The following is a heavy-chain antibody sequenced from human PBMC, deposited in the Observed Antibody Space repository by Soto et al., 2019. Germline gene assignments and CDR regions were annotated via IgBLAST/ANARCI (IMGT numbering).Heavy chain of an antibody. CDR3: GRRGGGDYLFDS. V-gene: IGHV4-39*06. J-gene: IGHJ4*02. D-gene: IGHD4-17*01. CDR1: GDSISTSNYY. Sequence: SETLSLTCSVSGDSISTSNYYWGWIRQPPGKGLEWIGHLFYSGGTYYNPSLKSRVSIXVXXSXNXFXLXXXSITXADTAIYCCGRRGGGDYLFDSWGQGILVTVSS. CDR2: LFYSGGT.